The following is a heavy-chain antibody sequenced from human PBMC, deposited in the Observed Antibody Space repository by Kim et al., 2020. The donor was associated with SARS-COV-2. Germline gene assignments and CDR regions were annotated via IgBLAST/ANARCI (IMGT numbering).Heavy chain of an antibody. V-gene: IGHV4-38-2*02. D-gene: IGHD2-2*02. CDR3: ARYTVWFDP. CDR2: IYHSGST. Sequence: SETLSLTCTVSGYSISSGYYWGWIRQPPGKGLEWIGSIYHSGSTYYNPSLKSRVTISVDTSKNQFSLKLSSVTAADTAVYYCARYTVWFDPWGQGTLVTVSS. CDR1: GYSISSGYY. J-gene: IGHJ5*02.